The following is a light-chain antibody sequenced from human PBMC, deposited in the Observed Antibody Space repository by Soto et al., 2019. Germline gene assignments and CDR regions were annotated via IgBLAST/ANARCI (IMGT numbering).Light chain of an antibody. CDR1: QSISSW. V-gene: IGKV1-5*01. J-gene: IGKJ1*01. Sequence: IHMTQSPSTLSASVLYRVTITFRASQSISSWLAWYQQKPGKAPKLLIYDASSLESGVPSRFSGSGSGTEFTLTISSLQPDDFATYYCQQYNSYPWTFGQGTKVDIK. CDR2: DAS. CDR3: QQYNSYPWT.